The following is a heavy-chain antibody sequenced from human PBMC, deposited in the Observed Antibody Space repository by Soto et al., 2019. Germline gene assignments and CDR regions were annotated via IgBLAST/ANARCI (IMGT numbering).Heavy chain of an antibody. CDR3: AKLPRGQHNWFDP. V-gene: IGHV5-10-1*01. CDR2: IDPSDSYT. CDR1: GYSFTSYW. D-gene: IGHD2-15*01. J-gene: IGHJ5*02. Sequence: PGESLKISCKGSGYSFTSYWISSVRQMPGKGLEWMGRIDPSDSYTNYSPSFQGHVTISADKSISTAYLQWSSLKASDTAMYYCAKLPRGQHNWFDPWGQGTLVTVSS.